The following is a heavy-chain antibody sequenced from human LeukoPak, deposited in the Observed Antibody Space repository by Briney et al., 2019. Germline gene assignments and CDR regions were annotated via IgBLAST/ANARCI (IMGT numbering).Heavy chain of an antibody. J-gene: IGHJ4*02. V-gene: IGHV3-7*04. Sequence: GGSLRLSCAASGFSFSTYWMSWFRQAPGKGLEWVANIKDDGSEKNYVDSLKGRFTISRDNAKNSLYLQMNSLKAEDTAVYYCAGGSGWTTDYWGQGTLVTVSS. CDR1: GFSFSTYW. CDR3: AGGSGWTTDY. CDR2: IKDDGSEK. D-gene: IGHD3/OR15-3a*01.